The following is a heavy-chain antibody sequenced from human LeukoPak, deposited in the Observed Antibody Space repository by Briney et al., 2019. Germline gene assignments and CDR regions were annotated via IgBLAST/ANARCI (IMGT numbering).Heavy chain of an antibody. J-gene: IGHJ4*02. D-gene: IGHD3-22*01. Sequence: SETLSLTCTVSGGSISSYYWSWIRQPAGKGLEWIGRIYTSGSTNYNPSLKSRVTMSVDTSKNQLSLKLSSVTAADTAVYYCARDSTYYYDSSGYYFGYWGQGTLVTVSS. CDR2: IYTSGST. V-gene: IGHV4-4*07. CDR3: ARDSTYYYDSSGYYFGY. CDR1: GGSISSYY.